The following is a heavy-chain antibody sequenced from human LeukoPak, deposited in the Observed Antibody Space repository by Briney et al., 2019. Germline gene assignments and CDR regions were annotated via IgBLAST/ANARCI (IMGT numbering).Heavy chain of an antibody. Sequence: PGRSLRLSCAASGFTFSSYAMHWVRQAPGKGLEWVAVISYDGSNKYYADSVKGRFTISRDNSKNTLYLQMNSLRAEDMAVYYCARDPYTVVVPAADYWGQGTLVTVSS. V-gene: IGHV3-30*04. CDR1: GFTFSSYA. J-gene: IGHJ4*02. D-gene: IGHD2-2*01. CDR2: ISYDGSNK. CDR3: ARDPYTVVVPAADY.